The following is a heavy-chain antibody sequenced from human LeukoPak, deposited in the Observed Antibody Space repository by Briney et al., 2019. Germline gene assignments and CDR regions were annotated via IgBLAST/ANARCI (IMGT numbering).Heavy chain of an antibody. V-gene: IGHV4-39*07. Sequence: SETLSLTCTVSGGSISCSSYYWGWIRQPPGKGLEWIGSIYYSGSTYHNPSLKSRVTISVDTSKNQFSLKLSSVTAADTAVYYCAITTGPQLYNWFDPWGQGTLVTVSS. CDR2: IYYSGST. D-gene: IGHD1-1*01. CDR3: AITTGPQLYNWFDP. J-gene: IGHJ5*02. CDR1: GGSISCSSYY.